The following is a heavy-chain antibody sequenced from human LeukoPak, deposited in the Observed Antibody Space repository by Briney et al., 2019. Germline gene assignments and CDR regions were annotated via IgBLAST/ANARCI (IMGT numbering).Heavy chain of an antibody. CDR1: GGSISSYY. Sequence: SETLSLTCTVSGGSISSYYWSWIRQPPGKGLEWIGYIYTSGSTNYNPSLKSRVTISVDTSKNQFSLKLSSVTAADTAVYYCARAINYDFWSGYYRYYYYNMDVWGKGTTVTVSS. D-gene: IGHD3-3*01. CDR3: ARAINYDFWSGYYRYYYYNMDV. J-gene: IGHJ6*03. V-gene: IGHV4-4*09. CDR2: IYTSGST.